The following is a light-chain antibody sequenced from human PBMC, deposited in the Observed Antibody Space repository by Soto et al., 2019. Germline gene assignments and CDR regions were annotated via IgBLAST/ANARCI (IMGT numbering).Light chain of an antibody. Sequence: QSVLTQPPSASGSPGQSVAISCTGTSSDVGGYNFVSWYQQHPGKAPKLMIYEVSKRPSGVPDRFSGSKSGNTASLTVSGLQAEDEADYYCSSYAGSDNWGVFGGGTKLTGL. CDR3: SSYAGSDNWGV. CDR1: SSDVGGYNF. CDR2: EVS. V-gene: IGLV2-8*01. J-gene: IGLJ3*02.